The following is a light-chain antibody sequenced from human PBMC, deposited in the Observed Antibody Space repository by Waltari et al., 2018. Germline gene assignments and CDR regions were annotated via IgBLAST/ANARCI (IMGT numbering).Light chain of an antibody. CDR2: AAS. Sequence: SCRARQSVGRHLAWYQLKPGQAPMLLIDAASTRATGIPDRFSGSGSGTDFSLTISRLEPEDFAVYFCQHYVRLPATFGQGTRVEIK. CDR3: QHYVRLPAT. CDR1: QSVGRH. V-gene: IGKV3-20*01. J-gene: IGKJ1*01.